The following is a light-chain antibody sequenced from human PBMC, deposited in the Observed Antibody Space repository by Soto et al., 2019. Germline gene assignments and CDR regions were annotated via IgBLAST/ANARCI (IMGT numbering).Light chain of an antibody. V-gene: IGKV1-5*03. CDR3: QHYNIYPWT. Sequence: DIQMTQSPSTLSASVGDRVTITCRASQSISNWLAWYQQKPGKAPKLLIYKASSLESGVPSRFSGSGSGTEFTLPISSLQPDDFATYYCQHYNIYPWTFGQGTKVEIK. J-gene: IGKJ1*01. CDR2: KAS. CDR1: QSISNW.